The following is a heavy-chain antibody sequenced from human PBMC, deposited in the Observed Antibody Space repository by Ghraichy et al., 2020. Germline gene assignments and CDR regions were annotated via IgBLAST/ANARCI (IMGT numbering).Heavy chain of an antibody. CDR3: AKDPALWVVTPAMYFDY. J-gene: IGHJ4*02. V-gene: IGHV3-30*18. D-gene: IGHD2-21*02. CDR1: GFTFSSYG. CDR2: ISYDGSNK. Sequence: GGSLRLSCAASGFTFSSYGMHWVRQAPGKGLEWVAVISYDGSNKYYADSVKGRFTISRDNSKNTLYLQMNSLRAEDTAVYYCAKDPALWVVTPAMYFDYWGQGTLVTVSS.